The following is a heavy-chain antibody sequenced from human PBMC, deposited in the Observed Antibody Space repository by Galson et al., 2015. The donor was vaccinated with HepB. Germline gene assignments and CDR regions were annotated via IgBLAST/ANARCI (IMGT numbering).Heavy chain of an antibody. D-gene: IGHD3-3*01. Sequence: LSLTCTVSGGSISSYYWSWIRQPPGKGLEWIGYISYTGSTNYNPSLKSRVTISVDTSKSQFSLKLSSVTAADTAVYYCARGTESFHDFWSGYKGYYNYMDVWGKGTAVTVSS. J-gene: IGHJ6*03. V-gene: IGHV4-59*01. CDR1: GGSISSYY. CDR2: ISYTGST. CDR3: ARGTESFHDFWSGYKGYYNYMDV.